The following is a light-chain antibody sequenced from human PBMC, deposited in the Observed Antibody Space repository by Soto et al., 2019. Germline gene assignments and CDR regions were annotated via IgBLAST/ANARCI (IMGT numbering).Light chain of an antibody. CDR2: AAS. J-gene: IGKJ1*01. CDR1: QGISSY. V-gene: IGKV1-9*01. CDR3: QQLVT. Sequence: DIQLTQSPSFLSASVGDRVTITCRASQGISSYLAWYQQKPGKAPKLLIYAASTLQSGVPSRFSGSGSGTEFPLTISSLQPEEFATSYCQQLVTFGQGTKVEIK.